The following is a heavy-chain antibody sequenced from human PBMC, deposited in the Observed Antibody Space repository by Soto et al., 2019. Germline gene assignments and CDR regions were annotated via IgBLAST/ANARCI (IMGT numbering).Heavy chain of an antibody. CDR3: ARYQRSYYDILTGYSPRGAFDI. V-gene: IGHV4-39*01. J-gene: IGHJ3*02. CDR2: IYYSGST. CDR1: GGSISSSSYY. D-gene: IGHD3-9*01. Sequence: SETLSLTCTVSGGSISSSSYYWGWIRQPPGKGLEWIGSIYYSGSTYYNPSLKSRVTISVDTSKNQFSLKLSSVTAADTAVYYCARYQRSYYDILTGYSPRGAFDIWGQGTMVTVSS.